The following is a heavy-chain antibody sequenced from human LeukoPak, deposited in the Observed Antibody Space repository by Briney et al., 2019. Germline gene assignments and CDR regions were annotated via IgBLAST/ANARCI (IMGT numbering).Heavy chain of an antibody. V-gene: IGHV3-48*04. D-gene: IGHD5-18*01. CDR3: VREGVGYSYGYAY. Sequence: PGGSLRLSCAASGFTFSSYNMNWVRQAPGKGLEWVSYISGSSGTKYYADSVKGRFTISRDNTKNSLFLQLSRLRAEDTAVYYCVREGVGYSYGYAYWGQGTLVTVSS. CDR2: ISGSSGTK. J-gene: IGHJ4*02. CDR1: GFTFSSYN.